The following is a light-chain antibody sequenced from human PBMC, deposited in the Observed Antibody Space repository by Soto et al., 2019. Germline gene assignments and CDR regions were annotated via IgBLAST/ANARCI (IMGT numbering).Light chain of an antibody. CDR2: RNN. V-gene: IGLV1-47*01. CDR3: ATWDDSLSGRI. J-gene: IGLJ1*01. Sequence: QSVLTQPPSASGTPGQRVTISCSGSSSNIGTNSVNWYQQLPGTAPKLLIYRNNRRPSGVPDRFSGPKSGTSASLAISGHRSEDEADYYCATWDDSLSGRIFGTGTKVTVL. CDR1: SSNIGTNS.